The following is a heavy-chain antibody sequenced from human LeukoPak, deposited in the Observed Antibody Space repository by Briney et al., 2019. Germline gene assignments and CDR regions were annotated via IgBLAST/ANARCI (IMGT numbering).Heavy chain of an antibody. D-gene: IGHD6-13*01. CDR3: AKDSGYSSSWLFDY. CDR1: GFTFSSYG. CDR2: ISYDGSNK. J-gene: IGHJ4*02. Sequence: PGGSLRLSCAASGFTFSSYGMHWVRQAPGKGLEWVAVISYDGSNKYYADSVKGRFTISRDNSKNTLYLQMNSLRAEDTAVYYCAKDSGYSSSWLFDYWGQGTLVTVSS. V-gene: IGHV3-30*18.